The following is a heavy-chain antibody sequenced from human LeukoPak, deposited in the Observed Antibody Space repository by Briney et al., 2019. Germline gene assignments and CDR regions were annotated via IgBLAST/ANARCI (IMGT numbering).Heavy chain of an antibody. CDR2: IRYDGSNK. J-gene: IGHJ4*02. D-gene: IGHD1-26*01. Sequence: GGSLRLSCAASGFTFSTYGMHWARQAPGKGLEWVAFIRYDGSNKYYADSVKGRFTISRDNSKNTLYLQTNSLRAEDTAVYYCAKDPQKWESYFDYWGQGTLVTVSS. CDR3: AKDPQKWESYFDY. CDR1: GFTFSTYG. V-gene: IGHV3-30*02.